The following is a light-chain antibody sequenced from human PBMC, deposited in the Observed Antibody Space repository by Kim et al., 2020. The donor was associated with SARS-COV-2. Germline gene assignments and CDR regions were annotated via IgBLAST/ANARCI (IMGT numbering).Light chain of an antibody. Sequence: LSPGERATLSCRASQTVSSSHLALYQQKPGQAPRLLIYGASSRATGIPDRFSGSGSGTDFTLTISRLEPEDFAVYYCQQYGSSPYTFGQGTKLEI. J-gene: IGKJ2*01. V-gene: IGKV3-20*01. CDR3: QQYGSSPYT. CDR1: QTVSSSH. CDR2: GAS.